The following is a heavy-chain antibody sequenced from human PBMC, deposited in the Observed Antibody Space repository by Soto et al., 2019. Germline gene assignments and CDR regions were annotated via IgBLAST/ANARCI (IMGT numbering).Heavy chain of an antibody. J-gene: IGHJ3*01. CDR3: ARDRSGAADF. V-gene: IGHV4-4*07. D-gene: IGHD7-27*01. CDR1: GDSMSTYY. Sequence: QVQLQESGPGLVEPSETLSLTCTVSGDSMSTYYWNWIRQSAEKGLEWIGRISATGTTTYIPSLKSRITLSVDTSKNEFFLNLKFVTAADTAVYFCARDRSGAADFWGPGTLVTVS. CDR2: ISATGTT.